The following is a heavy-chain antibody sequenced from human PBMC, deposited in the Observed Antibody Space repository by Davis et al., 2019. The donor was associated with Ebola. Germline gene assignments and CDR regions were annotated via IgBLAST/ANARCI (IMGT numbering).Heavy chain of an antibody. CDR3: AKAQYRGDTGGDYYYTMDV. D-gene: IGHD1-26*01. Sequence: GESLKISCAASGFTFSSYGIHWVRQAPGKGLEWVASISYDGRNEYYADYVKGRFTLSRDNSKNTVYLQLNNLGPEDTALYYCAKAQYRGDTGGDYYYTMDVWGQGTTVTVSS. J-gene: IGHJ6*01. CDR1: GFTFSSYG. CDR2: ISYDGRNE. V-gene: IGHV3-30*18.